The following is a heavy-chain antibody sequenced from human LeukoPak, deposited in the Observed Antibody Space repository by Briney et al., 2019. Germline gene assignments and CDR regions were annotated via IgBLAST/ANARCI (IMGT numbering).Heavy chain of an antibody. D-gene: IGHD6-19*01. V-gene: IGHV1-18*01. J-gene: IGHJ4*02. CDR3: ARDAVTAVAGYIFDY. Sequence: ASVKVSCKASGYTFTSYGISWVRQAPGQGLEWMGWISAYNGNTNYAQKLQGRVTMTTDTSTSTAYMELRSLRSDDTAVYYCARDAVTAVAGYIFDYWGQETLVTVSS. CDR2: ISAYNGNT. CDR1: GYTFTSYG.